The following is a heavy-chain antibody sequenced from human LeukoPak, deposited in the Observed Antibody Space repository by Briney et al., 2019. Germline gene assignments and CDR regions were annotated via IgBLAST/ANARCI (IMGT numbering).Heavy chain of an antibody. Sequence: GASVKVSCKASGYTFTSYGSSGVRQAPGRGLEWMGWISAYNGNTNYAQKLQGRVTMTTDTSTSTAYMELRSLRSDDTAVYYCASGSGYSSGRSQDYWGQGTLVTVSS. CDR2: ISAYNGNT. CDR1: GYTFTSYG. D-gene: IGHD6-19*01. CDR3: ASGSGYSSGRSQDY. J-gene: IGHJ4*02. V-gene: IGHV1-18*01.